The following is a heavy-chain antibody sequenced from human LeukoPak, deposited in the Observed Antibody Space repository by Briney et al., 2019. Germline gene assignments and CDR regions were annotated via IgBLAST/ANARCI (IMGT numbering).Heavy chain of an antibody. CDR3: VTDVIASAGTSPFFDY. D-gene: IGHD6-13*01. V-gene: IGHV3-23*01. CDR2: ISGSGDNT. CDR1: GFTFDSYA. Sequence: GGSLRLSCAASGFTFDSYAMSWVRQAPGRGLGWVSTISGSGDNTYYADSVKGRLAISRDNSKDTLYLQLNSLRAEDTAIYYCVTDVIASAGTSPFFDYWGQGTLVTVSS. J-gene: IGHJ4*02.